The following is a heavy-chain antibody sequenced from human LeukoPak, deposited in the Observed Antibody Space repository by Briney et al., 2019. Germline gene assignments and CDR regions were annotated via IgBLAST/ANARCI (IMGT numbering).Heavy chain of an antibody. V-gene: IGHV1-18*04. CDR3: ARDQHCSGGSCYYGYYYYYGMDV. J-gene: IGHJ6*04. CDR1: GYTFTSYG. CDR2: ISAYNGNT. Sequence: ASVKVSCKASGYTFTSYGISWVRQAPGQGLEWMGWISAYNGNTNYAQKLQGRVTMTTGTSTSTAYMELRSLRSDDTAVYYCARDQHCSGGSCYYGYYYYYGMDVWGKGTTVTVSS. D-gene: IGHD2-15*01.